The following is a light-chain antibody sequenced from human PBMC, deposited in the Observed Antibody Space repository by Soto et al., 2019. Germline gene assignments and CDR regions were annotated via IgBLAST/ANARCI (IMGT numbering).Light chain of an antibody. CDR2: AAS. Sequence: DIQMTQSPSSVSATVGDRVPIAGRASQGISSWLAWYQQKPGKAPKLLIYAASSFHSGVPSMLSGSGSGTDFTLTIRSLQPEDFATYYCQQSYSSLTFGQGTRLEIK. CDR1: QGISSW. V-gene: IGKV1-12*01. J-gene: IGKJ5*01. CDR3: QQSYSSLT.